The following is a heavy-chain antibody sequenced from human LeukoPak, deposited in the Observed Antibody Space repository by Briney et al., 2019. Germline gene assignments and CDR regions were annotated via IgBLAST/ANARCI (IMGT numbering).Heavy chain of an antibody. CDR3: TTYSGYDLRTPFDY. J-gene: IGHJ4*02. V-gene: IGHV3-15*01. D-gene: IGHD5-12*01. CDR2: IKSKTDGGTT. Sequence: GGSLRLSCAASGFTFSNAWMSWVRQAPGKGLEWVGRIKSKTDGGTTDYAAPVKGRFTISRDDSKNTLYLQMNSLKTEDTAVYYCTTYSGYDLRTPFDYWGQGTLVTVSS. CDR1: GFTFSNAW.